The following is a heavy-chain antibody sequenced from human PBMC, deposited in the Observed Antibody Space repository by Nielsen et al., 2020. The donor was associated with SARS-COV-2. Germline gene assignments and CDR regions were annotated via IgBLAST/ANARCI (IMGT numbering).Heavy chain of an antibody. CDR1: GGTFSSYA. V-gene: IGHV1-69*04. CDR2: IIPILGIA. CDR3: AADYYGEGGLYYFDY. D-gene: IGHD4-17*01. Sequence: SVKVSCKASGGTFSSYAISWVRQAPGQGLEWMGRIIPILGIANYAQKFQGRVTITADKSTSTAYMELSSRRSEDTAVYYCAADYYGEGGLYYFDYWGQGTLVTVSS. J-gene: IGHJ4*02.